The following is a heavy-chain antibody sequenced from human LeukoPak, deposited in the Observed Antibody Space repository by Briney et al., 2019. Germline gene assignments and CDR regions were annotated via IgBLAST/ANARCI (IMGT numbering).Heavy chain of an antibody. Sequence: ASVKVSCKVSGYTFTTYDINWLRQAPGQGLEWMGWISAYNGNTNYAQKLQGRVTMTTDTSTSTAYMELRSLRSDDTAVYYCAREGSSHFDYWGQGTLVTVSS. J-gene: IGHJ4*02. D-gene: IGHD1-26*01. CDR3: AREGSSHFDY. CDR2: ISAYNGNT. V-gene: IGHV1-18*01. CDR1: GYTFTTYD.